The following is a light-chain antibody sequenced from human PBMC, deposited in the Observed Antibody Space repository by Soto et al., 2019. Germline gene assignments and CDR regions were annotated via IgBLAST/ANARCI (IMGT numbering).Light chain of an antibody. J-gene: IGLJ1*01. Sequence: QSVLTQTASVSGSPGQSITVSCAGTSSDVGSYNLVSWYQQHTGKAPQLMIYEGSKRPSGVSNRFSGSKSGNTASLTISGLQAEDEADYYCCSYAGSSTFYVFGTGTKVTVL. V-gene: IGLV2-23*03. CDR1: SSDVGSYNL. CDR2: EGS. CDR3: CSYAGSSTFYV.